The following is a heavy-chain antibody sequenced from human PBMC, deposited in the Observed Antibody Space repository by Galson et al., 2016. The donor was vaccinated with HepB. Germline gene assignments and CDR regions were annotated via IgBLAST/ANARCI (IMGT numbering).Heavy chain of an antibody. CDR1: GFTFSTFG. Sequence: SLRLSCAASGFTFSTFGMHWVRQAPGKGLEWVAVISYDGRNKYYADSLKGRFTISRDNSKNTLYLQMNSLRGEDTAVYYCTKAPEFSRDGSYFESWGQGTLVTVSS. V-gene: IGHV3-30*18. CDR3: TKAPEFSRDGSYFES. CDR2: ISYDGRNK. D-gene: IGHD5-24*01. J-gene: IGHJ4*02.